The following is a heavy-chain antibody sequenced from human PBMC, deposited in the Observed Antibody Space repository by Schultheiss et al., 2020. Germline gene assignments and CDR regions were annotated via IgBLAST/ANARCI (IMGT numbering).Heavy chain of an antibody. J-gene: IGHJ4*02. D-gene: IGHD3-9*01. CDR1: GGSISSGGYS. CDR2: IYYSGST. Sequence: SETLSLTCAVSGGSISSGGYSWSWIRQPPGKGLEWIGYIYYSGSTYYNPSLKSRVTISVDTSKNQFSLKLSSVTAADTAVYYCARDHYDILTGNYNDYWGQGTLVTVSS. V-gene: IGHV4-30-4*07. CDR3: ARDHYDILTGNYNDY.